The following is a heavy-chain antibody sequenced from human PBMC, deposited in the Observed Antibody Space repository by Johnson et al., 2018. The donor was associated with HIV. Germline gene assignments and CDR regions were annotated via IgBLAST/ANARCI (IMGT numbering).Heavy chain of an antibody. V-gene: IGHV3-7*01. CDR3: ARDSPVDAFDI. CDR1: GFTFSNYW. Sequence: VQLVESGGGLVQPGGSLRLSCAASGFTFSNYWMSWVRQAPGEGLEWVANIKQDGSEKYYVDSVKGRFTISRDNSKNTLYLQMNSLRVEDTAVYYCARDSPVDAFDIWGQGTMVTVSS. CDR2: IKQDGSEK. J-gene: IGHJ3*02.